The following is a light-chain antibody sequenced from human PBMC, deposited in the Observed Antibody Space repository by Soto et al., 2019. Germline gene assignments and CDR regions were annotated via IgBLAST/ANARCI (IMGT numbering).Light chain of an antibody. Sequence: QSALTQPRSVSGSPGQSVTISCTGTSXDVGGYNYVSWYQQHPGKAPKLIIYDVSKRPSGVPDRFSGSKSGNTASLTISGLQAEDEADYYCCSYAGSYPYVFGAGTKVTVL. CDR2: DVS. J-gene: IGLJ1*01. CDR3: CSYAGSYPYV. CDR1: SXDVGGYNY. V-gene: IGLV2-11*01.